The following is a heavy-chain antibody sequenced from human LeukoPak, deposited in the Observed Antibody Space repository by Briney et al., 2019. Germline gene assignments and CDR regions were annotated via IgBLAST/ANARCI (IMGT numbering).Heavy chain of an antibody. CDR1: GFTFDDYD. CDR2: ISWNSGSI. Sequence: PGRSLRLSCAASGFTFDDYDMHWVRQAPGKGLEWVSGISWNSGSIGYADSVKGRFTISRDNAKNSLYLQMNSLRAEDTALYYCALLAGPYSSSWLTYDYWGQGTLVTVSS. D-gene: IGHD6-13*01. V-gene: IGHV3-9*01. CDR3: ALLAGPYSSSWLTYDY. J-gene: IGHJ4*02.